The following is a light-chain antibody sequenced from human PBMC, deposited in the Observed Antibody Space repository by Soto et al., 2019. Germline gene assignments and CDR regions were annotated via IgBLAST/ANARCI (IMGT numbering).Light chain of an antibody. CDR1: SSDVGVYNY. Sequence: QSVLTQPASVSGSPGQSITISCTGTSSDVGVYNYVSWYQQHPGKAPKLMVYDVSNRPSGVSNRFSGSKSGNTASLTISGVQAHDEADYYCSSYTSASTLVFGGGTKLPVL. V-gene: IGLV2-14*01. CDR3: SSYTSASTLV. J-gene: IGLJ3*02. CDR2: DVS.